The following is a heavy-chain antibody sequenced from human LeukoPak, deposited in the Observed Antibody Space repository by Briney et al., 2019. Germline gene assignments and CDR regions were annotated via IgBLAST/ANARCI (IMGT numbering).Heavy chain of an antibody. CDR1: GFTFSGYA. J-gene: IGHJ4*01. D-gene: IGHD6-19*01. CDR3: ARDRKGEYSSGWYNFDY. V-gene: IGHV3-30*04. CDR2: ISYDGSNK. Sequence: PGGSLRLSCAASGFTFSGYAMHWDRPAPGKGLEWVAVISYDGSNKYYADSVKGRFTISRDNSKNTLYLQMNSLRAEDTAVYYCARDRKGEYSSGWYNFDYWVHGTLVTVSS.